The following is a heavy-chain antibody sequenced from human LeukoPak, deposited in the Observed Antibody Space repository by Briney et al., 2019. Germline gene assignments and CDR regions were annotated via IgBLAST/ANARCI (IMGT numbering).Heavy chain of an antibody. CDR2: ITDNGDRT. V-gene: IGHV3-64*02. D-gene: IGHD3-16*02. CDR1: GFTFSKEV. CDR3: VRDYRATYSFDY. J-gene: IGHJ4*02. Sequence: GGSLRLPCAASGFTFSKEVMHWVRQAPGKELEYVSTITDNGDRTYHADSVKGRFTISRDNSKDTLYLQMGSLRAEDTAVYYCVRDYRATYSFDYWGQGTLVTVSS.